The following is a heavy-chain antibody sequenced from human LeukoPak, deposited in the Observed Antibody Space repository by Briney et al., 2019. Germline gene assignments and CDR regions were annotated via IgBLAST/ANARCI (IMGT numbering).Heavy chain of an antibody. CDR3: ARGDVGLWLVRVVDY. V-gene: IGHV3-23*01. Sequence: PGGSLRLSCAASGFTFSSYAMSWVRQAPGKGLEWVSAISGSGGSTYYADSVKGRFTISRDNAKNSLYLQMNSLRAEDTAVYYCARGDVGLWLVRVVDYWGQGTLVTVSS. D-gene: IGHD6-19*01. J-gene: IGHJ4*02. CDR2: ISGSGGST. CDR1: GFTFSSYA.